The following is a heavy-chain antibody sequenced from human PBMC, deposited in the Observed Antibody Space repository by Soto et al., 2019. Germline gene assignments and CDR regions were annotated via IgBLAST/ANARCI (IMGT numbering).Heavy chain of an antibody. CDR3: ARPRLWGYCSGGSCSIDNYYYYYMDV. D-gene: IGHD2-15*01. Sequence: SETLSLTCTVSGGSISSSSYYWGWIRQPPGKGLEWIGSIYYSGSTYYNPSLKSRVTISVDTSKNQFSLKLSSVTAADTAVYYCARPRLWGYCSGGSCSIDNYYYYYMDVWGKGTTVTAP. CDR2: IYYSGST. J-gene: IGHJ6*03. V-gene: IGHV4-39*01. CDR1: GGSISSSSYY.